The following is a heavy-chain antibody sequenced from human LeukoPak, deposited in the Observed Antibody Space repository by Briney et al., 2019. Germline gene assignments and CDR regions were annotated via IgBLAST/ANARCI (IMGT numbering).Heavy chain of an antibody. CDR3: ARGAGIVGSTTPFDY. CDR1: GFTFSNYW. D-gene: IGHD1-26*01. J-gene: IGHJ4*02. Sequence: GGSLRLSCAASGFTFSNYWMHWVRQTPGRGLVWVSRINTDGTTRYADSVKGRFTISRDSAKNTLYLQMDSLRAEDTAVYYCARGAGIVGSTTPFDYWGQGALVTVSS. V-gene: IGHV3-74*01. CDR2: INTDGTT.